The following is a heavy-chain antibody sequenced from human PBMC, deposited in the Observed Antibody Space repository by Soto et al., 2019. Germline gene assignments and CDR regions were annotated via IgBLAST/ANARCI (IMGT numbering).Heavy chain of an antibody. CDR3: ARGGWSLDA. Sequence: QMQLQASGPRLVKTSETLSLTCTVSGGSMTNLYWSWVRQTPGKRLEWIGYIYYTGNTYYKPSLKSRVTISVDTSKNQFSLRLNSVTAADTAVYYCARGGWSLDAWGQGALVTVSS. V-gene: IGHV4-59*11. CDR2: IYYTGNT. J-gene: IGHJ5*02. D-gene: IGHD2-21*02. CDR1: GGSMTNLY.